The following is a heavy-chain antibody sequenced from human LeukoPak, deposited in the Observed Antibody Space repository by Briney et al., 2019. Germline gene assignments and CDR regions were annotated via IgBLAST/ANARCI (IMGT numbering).Heavy chain of an antibody. V-gene: IGHV3-7*04. D-gene: IGHD1-26*01. CDR3: ARDKIVGATHFDY. J-gene: IGHJ4*02. CDR2: IKQDGSEK. Sequence: GGSLRLSCAASGFTFSSYWMSWVRQAPGKGLEWVANIKQDGSEKYYVDSVKGRFTISRVNAKNSLYLQMNSLRAEDTAVYYCARDKIVGATHFDYWGQGTLVTVSS. CDR1: GFTFSSYW.